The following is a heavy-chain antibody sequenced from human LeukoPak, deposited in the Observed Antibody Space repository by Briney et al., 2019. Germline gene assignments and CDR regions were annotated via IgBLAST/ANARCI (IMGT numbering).Heavy chain of an antibody. V-gene: IGHV1-24*01. Sequence: ASVKVSCKGAGYTLTELSMHWVRQAPGKGLEWMGGFDPEDGETIYAQKFQGRVTMTEDTSTDTAYMELSSLRSEDTAVYYCATGYSGYDGYAFDIWGQGTMVTVSS. CDR1: GYTLTELS. CDR2: FDPEDGET. J-gene: IGHJ3*02. D-gene: IGHD5-12*01. CDR3: ATGYSGYDGYAFDI.